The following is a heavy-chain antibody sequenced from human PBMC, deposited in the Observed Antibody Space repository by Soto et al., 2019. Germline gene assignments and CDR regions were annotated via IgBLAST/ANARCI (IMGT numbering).Heavy chain of an antibody. CDR3: VRVVWGVPAPGTSGWFDP. CDR2: IYHSGNT. CDR1: GDSISGSNW. V-gene: IGHV4-4*02. J-gene: IGHJ5*02. D-gene: IGHD6-13*01. Sequence: QVQLQESGPGLVKPSGTLSLTCAVSGDSISGSNWWSWVRQSPGKGLEWIGEIYHSGNTNYNPSLKGRVTISVDKSKNQFSLRLNSVTAADTAVYYCVRVVWGVPAPGTSGWFDPWGQGTLVTVSS.